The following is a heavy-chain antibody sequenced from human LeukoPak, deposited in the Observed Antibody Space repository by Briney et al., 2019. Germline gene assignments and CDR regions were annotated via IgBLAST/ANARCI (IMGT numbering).Heavy chain of an antibody. V-gene: IGHV3-74*01. D-gene: IGHD5-18*01. Sequence: GGSLGLSCAASGFTFVSYWMHWVRQAPGKGLVWVSRINGYGSSTDFADSVKGRFTISRDNAKNTLYLQMNSLRAEDTAVYYCARDAPGNTALDYWGQGTLVTVSS. CDR3: ARDAPGNTALDY. CDR1: GFTFVSYW. J-gene: IGHJ4*02. CDR2: INGYGSST.